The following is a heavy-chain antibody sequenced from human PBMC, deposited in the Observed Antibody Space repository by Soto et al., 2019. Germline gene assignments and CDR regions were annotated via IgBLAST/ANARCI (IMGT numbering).Heavy chain of an antibody. Sequence: PSETLSLTCAVHGGYFSDFYWSWIRQSPGKGLEWLGEINHSGSTNYNPSLESRVTILLDTSKNQFSLNLNSVTAADTAVHYCARGKLGIYFYYGLDVWGQGTTVTVSS. CDR3: ARGKLGIYFYYGLDV. CDR2: INHSGST. J-gene: IGHJ6*02. CDR1: GGYFSDFY. D-gene: IGHD7-27*01. V-gene: IGHV4-34*01.